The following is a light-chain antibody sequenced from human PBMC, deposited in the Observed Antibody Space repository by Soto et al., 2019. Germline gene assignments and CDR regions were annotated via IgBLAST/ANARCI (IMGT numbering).Light chain of an antibody. J-gene: IGKJ5*01. V-gene: IGKV1-9*01. CDR2: DAS. Sequence: DIQLTQSPSFLSASVGDRVTITCRASQGISTFLAWYQQHPGTAPKRLIYDASNLQSGVPSRFSGSGSGTEFTLTISSLQPEDFATYYCQQYDDLPITFGQGTRLEIK. CDR3: QQYDDLPIT. CDR1: QGISTF.